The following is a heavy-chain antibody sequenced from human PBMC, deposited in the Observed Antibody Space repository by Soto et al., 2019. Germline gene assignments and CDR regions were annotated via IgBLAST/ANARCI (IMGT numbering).Heavy chain of an antibody. CDR2: ISAYNGNT. D-gene: IGHD1-1*01. J-gene: IGHJ4*02. CDR1: GYTFTSYG. Sequence: QVQLVQSGAEVKKPGASVKVSCKASGYTFTSYGISWVRQAPGQGLEWMGGISAYNGNTNYAQKLQGRVTMTTDTXXSXXXXXXXXXXXDDTXVYYCARGTTEEALDYWGQGTLVTVSS. V-gene: IGHV1-18*01. CDR3: ARGTTEEALDY.